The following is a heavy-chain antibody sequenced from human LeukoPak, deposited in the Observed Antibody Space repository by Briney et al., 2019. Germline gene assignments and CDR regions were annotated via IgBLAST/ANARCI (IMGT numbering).Heavy chain of an antibody. J-gene: IGHJ4*02. CDR2: LYSGGNT. CDR3: ARVAVIVVEYYFDN. V-gene: IGHV3-66*01. D-gene: IGHD3-22*01. Sequence: GGSLRLSCAASGFTVSSNHMSWVRQAPGKGLEWVSVLYSGGNTYYADSVKGRFTISRDNSKDTLYLQMNSLRAEDTAVYYCARVAVIVVEYYFDNWGQGTLVTVSS. CDR1: GFTVSSNH.